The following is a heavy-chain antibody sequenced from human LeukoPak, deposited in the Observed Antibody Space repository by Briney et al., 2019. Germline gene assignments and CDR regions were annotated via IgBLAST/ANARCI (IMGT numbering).Heavy chain of an antibody. D-gene: IGHD2-15*01. V-gene: IGHV3-7*03. J-gene: IGHJ4*02. CDR1: GFTFTTYW. CDR2: IKQDGNEK. Sequence: GGSLRLSCAASGFTFTTYWMGWVRQAPGKGLEWVASIKQDGNEKYYVDSVKGRFTISRDSAENTVYLQMNSLRAEDAAVYYCARAPVTSCRGAFCYPFDYWGPGILVTVSS. CDR3: ARAPVTSCRGAFCYPFDY.